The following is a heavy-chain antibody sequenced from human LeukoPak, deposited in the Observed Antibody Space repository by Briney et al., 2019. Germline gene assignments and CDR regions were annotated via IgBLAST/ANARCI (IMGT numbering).Heavy chain of an antibody. CDR1: GYSFTSYW. D-gene: IGHD2-2*01. CDR3: ARQSACSSTSCWGGSYYYYYMDV. CDR2: IYPGDSDT. V-gene: IGHV5-51*01. Sequence: GESLKISCKGSGYSFTSYWIGWVRQMPGKGLEWMGIIYPGDSDTRYSPSFQGQVTISADKSISTAYLQWSSLKASDTAMYYCARQSACSSTSCWGGSYYYYYMDVWGKGTTVTVSS. J-gene: IGHJ6*03.